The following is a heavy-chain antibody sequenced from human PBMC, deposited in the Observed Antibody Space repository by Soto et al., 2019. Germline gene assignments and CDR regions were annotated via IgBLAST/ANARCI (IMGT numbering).Heavy chain of an antibody. CDR3: ASTHSSSSLYYYYYYGMDV. CDR1: GGSISSSSYY. J-gene: IGHJ6*02. V-gene: IGHV4-39*01. Sequence: ETLSLTCTVSGGSISSSSYYWGWIRQPPGKGLEWIGSIYYSGSTYYNPSLKGRVTISVDTSKNQFSLRLSSVTAADTAVYYCASTHSSSSLYYYYYYGMDVWGQGTTVTVSS. D-gene: IGHD6-13*01. CDR2: IYYSGST.